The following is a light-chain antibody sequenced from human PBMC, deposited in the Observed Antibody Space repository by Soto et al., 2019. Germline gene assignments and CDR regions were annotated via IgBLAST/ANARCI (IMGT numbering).Light chain of an antibody. J-gene: IGLJ1*01. V-gene: IGLV2-14*01. CDR2: EVS. Sequence: QSVLTQPASVSGSPGQSITISCTGTSSDVGGFRFVTWYQQHPGKAPKLMIYEVSNRSAGVSDRFSGSKSGNTASLTISGLQAEDEADYYCSSWTTRSTYVFGTGTKLTVL. CDR1: SSDVGGFRF. CDR3: SSWTTRSTYV.